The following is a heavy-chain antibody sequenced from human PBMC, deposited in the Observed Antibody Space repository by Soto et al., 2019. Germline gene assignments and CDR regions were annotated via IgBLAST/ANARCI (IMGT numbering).Heavy chain of an antibody. D-gene: IGHD5-18*01. CDR2: LSFDGNNK. Sequence: LSCAASGFTFSNYAIHWVRQAPGKGLEWVAVLSFDGNNKHYADSVKGRFTISRDNSKNTLYLQMNSLRAEDTAVYYCARGPFGDAAMVTNYFDYWGQGTLVTVSS. J-gene: IGHJ4*02. V-gene: IGHV3-30-3*01. CDR3: ARGPFGDAAMVTNYFDY. CDR1: GFTFSNYA.